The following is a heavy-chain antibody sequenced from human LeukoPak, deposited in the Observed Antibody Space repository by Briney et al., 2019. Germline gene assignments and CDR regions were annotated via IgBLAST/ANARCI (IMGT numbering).Heavy chain of an antibody. V-gene: IGHV3-30*18. D-gene: IGHD2-2*01. CDR1: GLTFSSYG. J-gene: IGHJ5*02. CDR2: ISYDGTIR. Sequence: GRSLRLSCAASGLTFSSYGMHWVRQAPGKGLEWVAVISYDGTIRNYADSVKGRFTISRDNSRNTLYLQMNSLTAEDTALYYCAKGGCSSTTCYLANPWGQGTLVTVSS. CDR3: AKGGCSSTTCYLANP.